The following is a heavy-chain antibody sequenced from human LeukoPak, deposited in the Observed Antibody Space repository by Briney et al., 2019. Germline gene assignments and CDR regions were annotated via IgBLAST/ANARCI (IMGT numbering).Heavy chain of an antibody. D-gene: IGHD6-6*01. CDR2: IYYSGST. CDR3: ARGGYSSSSDY. Sequence: SETLSLTCTVSGGSISSHYWSWIRQPPGKRLEWIGYIYYSGSTNYNPSLKSRVTISVDTSKNQFSLRLSSVTAADTAVYYCARGGYSSSSDYWGQGTLVTVSS. J-gene: IGHJ4*02. V-gene: IGHV4-59*11. CDR1: GGSISSHY.